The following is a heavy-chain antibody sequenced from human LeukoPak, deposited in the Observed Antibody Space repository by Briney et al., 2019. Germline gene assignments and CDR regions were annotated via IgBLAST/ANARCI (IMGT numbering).Heavy chain of an antibody. V-gene: IGHV3-11*04. Sequence: KPGGSLRLSCGASGFRFSDYYMAWLRQAPGKGLEWISYISYSGSPIDYADSMKGRFTISRDNAKNSLYLQMDSLRVEDTAVYYCARGLYSYDYWGQGTLVTVSS. D-gene: IGHD3-16*01. CDR1: GFRFSDYY. CDR2: ISYSGSPI. J-gene: IGHJ4*02. CDR3: ARGLYSYDY.